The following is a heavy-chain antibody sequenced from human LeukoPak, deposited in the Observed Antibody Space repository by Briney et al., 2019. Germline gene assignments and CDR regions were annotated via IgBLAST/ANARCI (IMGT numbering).Heavy chain of an antibody. D-gene: IGHD6-19*01. Sequence: GASVKLSCKASGYTFTSYYMHWVRQAPGQGLGWMGGIIPIFGTANYAQKFQGRVTITADESTSTAYMELSSLRSEDTAIYYCARGAWYNSAYTALHYFDYWGQGTLVTVSS. J-gene: IGHJ4*02. V-gene: IGHV1-69*13. CDR3: ARGAWYNSAYTALHYFDY. CDR1: GYTFTSYY. CDR2: IIPIFGTA.